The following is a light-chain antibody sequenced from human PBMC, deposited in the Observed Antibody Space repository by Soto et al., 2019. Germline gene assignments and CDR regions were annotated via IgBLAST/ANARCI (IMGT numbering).Light chain of an antibody. Sequence: QSVLTQPASVSGSPGQSITISCTGTSSDVGGFNSVSWYQLRPGTAPKLTLYDVVDRPSGVSYRFSGSKSGNTASLTISGLQAADEADYFCSSYTSTMTNVFGSGTKLTVL. V-gene: IGLV2-14*03. CDR1: SSDVGGFNS. J-gene: IGLJ1*01. CDR3: SSYTSTMTNV. CDR2: DVV.